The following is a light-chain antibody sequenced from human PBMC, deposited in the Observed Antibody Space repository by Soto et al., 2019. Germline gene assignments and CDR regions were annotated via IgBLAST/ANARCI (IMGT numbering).Light chain of an antibody. Sequence: AIQLTQSPSSLSASVGDRVIITCRASQAIRNELSWYQQKPGKAPELLIHAASTLQTGVPSRFSGGGSGTDFTLTINGLQPEDFATYYCLQDHDYPRTFGQGSKVEI. CDR3: LQDHDYPRT. J-gene: IGKJ1*01. V-gene: IGKV1-6*01. CDR1: QAIRNE. CDR2: AAS.